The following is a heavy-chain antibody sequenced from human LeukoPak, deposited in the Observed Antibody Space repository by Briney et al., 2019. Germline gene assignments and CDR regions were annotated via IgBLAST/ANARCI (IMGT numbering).Heavy chain of an antibody. CDR1: GGSISSYY. V-gene: IGHV4-4*07. J-gene: IGHJ4*02. CDR2: IYTSGST. D-gene: IGHD3-3*02. Sequence: SETLSLTCTVSGGSISSYYWSWIRQPAGKGLEWIGRIYTSGSTNYNPSLKSRVTMSVDTSKNQFSLKLSSVTAADTAVYYCARMHRGNFIFGVVIFYFDYWGQGTLVTVSS. CDR3: ARMHRGNFIFGVVIFYFDY.